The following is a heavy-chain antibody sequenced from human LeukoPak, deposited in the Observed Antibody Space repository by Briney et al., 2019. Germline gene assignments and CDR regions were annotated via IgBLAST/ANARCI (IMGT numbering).Heavy chain of an antibody. CDR3: AKDGGNLRFLEWLLLSGMDV. CDR2: ISGSGGST. V-gene: IGHV3-23*01. D-gene: IGHD3-3*01. CDR1: GFTFSSYA. J-gene: IGHJ6*02. Sequence: PGGSLRLSCAASGFTFSSYAMSWVRQAPGKGLEWVSAISGSGGSTYYADSVKGRFTISRDNSKNTLYLQMNSLRAEDTAVYYCAKDGGNLRFLEWLLLSGMDVWGQGTTVTVSS.